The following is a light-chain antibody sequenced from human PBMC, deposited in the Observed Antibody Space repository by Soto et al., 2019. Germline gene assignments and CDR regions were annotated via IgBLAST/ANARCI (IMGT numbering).Light chain of an antibody. J-gene: IGKJ2*01. CDR2: GAS. Sequence: EIVMTQSPATLSVSPGERATLSCRASQSVSSNLAWYQQKPGQAPRLLIYGASTRATGIPARFSGSGSGTEFTLTISSLQSEDFALYYCQQYNNWLRYTFGQGTKLEIK. CDR1: QSVSSN. V-gene: IGKV3-15*01. CDR3: QQYNNWLRYT.